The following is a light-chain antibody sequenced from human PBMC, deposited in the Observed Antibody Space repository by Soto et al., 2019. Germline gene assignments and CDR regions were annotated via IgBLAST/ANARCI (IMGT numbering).Light chain of an antibody. V-gene: IGKV3-20*01. Sequence: EIVLTQSPGTLSFSPGERATLSCRASQSVNSSYLAWYQQKPGQAPRLLIYGASSRATGIPDKFSGSGSGTDFTLTISGLEPEDFALYYCQQYGSSPFTFGPGTKVDIK. J-gene: IGKJ3*01. CDR2: GAS. CDR3: QQYGSSPFT. CDR1: QSVNSSY.